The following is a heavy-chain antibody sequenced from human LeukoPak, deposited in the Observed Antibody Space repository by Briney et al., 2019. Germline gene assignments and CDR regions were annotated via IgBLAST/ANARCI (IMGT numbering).Heavy chain of an antibody. CDR1: GGSLSTSG. CDR2: VIPIYGTP. V-gene: IGHV1-69*05. CDR3: ARDHWGIVENGYDYFYYDMDV. J-gene: IGHJ6*02. Sequence: SVKVSCKASGGSLSTSGFSWARQAPGQGLEWMGGVIPIYGTPSYAQKFQGRVTITTDESTSTAYMELSSLRSEDTAVYYCARDHWGIVENGYDYFYYDMDVWGQGTTVTVSS. D-gene: IGHD7-27*01.